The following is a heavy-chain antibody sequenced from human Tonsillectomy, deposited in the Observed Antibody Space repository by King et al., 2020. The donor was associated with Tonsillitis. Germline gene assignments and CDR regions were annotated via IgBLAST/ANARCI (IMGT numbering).Heavy chain of an antibody. D-gene: IGHD1-26*01. CDR1: GYTFTSYY. CDR2: INPSGGIT. V-gene: IGHV1-46*03. CDR3: ARDRSGSSYYFDY. J-gene: IGHJ4*02. Sequence: VQLVQSGAEVKKPGASVKVSCKASGYTFTSYYMHWVRQAPGQGLEWVGIINPSGGITSYAQKFQGRVTMTRDTSTTTVYMELSSLRTEDTAVYYCARDRSGSSYYFDYWGQGTLVTVSS.